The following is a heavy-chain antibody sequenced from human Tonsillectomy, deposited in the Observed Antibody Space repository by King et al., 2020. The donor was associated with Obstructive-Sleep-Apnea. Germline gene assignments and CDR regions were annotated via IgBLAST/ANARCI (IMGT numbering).Heavy chain of an antibody. CDR3: ARVGYDDVWGSYHSDY. V-gene: IGHV3-7*03. CDR1: GFTFSSFW. Sequence: VQLVASGGGLVQPGGSLRLSCAASGFTFSSFWMNWVRQAPGKGLEWVANIRQDGSGKYYVDTVTGRFTISRDNAKNSLFLQMNSLRAEDTAVYYCARVGYDDVWGSYHSDYWGQGTLVTVSS. CDR2: IRQDGSGK. J-gene: IGHJ4*02. D-gene: IGHD3-16*02.